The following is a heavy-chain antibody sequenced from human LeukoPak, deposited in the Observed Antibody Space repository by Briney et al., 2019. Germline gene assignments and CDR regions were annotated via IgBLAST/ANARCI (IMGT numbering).Heavy chain of an antibody. CDR3: AKVISITMIDY. V-gene: IGHV3-23*01. Sequence: GGSLRLSCSGSGFTFSSYAMSWVRQAPGKGLEWVSAISGSGGSTYYADSVKGRFTISRDNSKNTLYLQMNSLRAEDTAVYYCAKVISITMIDYWGQGTLVTVSS. J-gene: IGHJ4*02. CDR2: ISGSGGST. CDR1: GFTFSSYA. D-gene: IGHD3-22*01.